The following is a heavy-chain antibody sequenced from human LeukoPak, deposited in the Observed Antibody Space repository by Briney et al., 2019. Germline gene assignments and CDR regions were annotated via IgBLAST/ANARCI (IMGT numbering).Heavy chain of an antibody. CDR1: GYSISSGYY. CDR2: IYHSGST. V-gene: IGHV4-38-2*01. CDR3: ASTMVRGVSWFDP. J-gene: IGHJ5*02. D-gene: IGHD3-10*01. Sequence: SQTLSLTCSVSGYSISSGYYWGWIRQPPGKGLEWIGSIYHSGSTYYNPSLKSRVTISVDTSKNQFSLKLSSVTAADTAVYYCASTMVRGVSWFDPWGQGTLVTVSS.